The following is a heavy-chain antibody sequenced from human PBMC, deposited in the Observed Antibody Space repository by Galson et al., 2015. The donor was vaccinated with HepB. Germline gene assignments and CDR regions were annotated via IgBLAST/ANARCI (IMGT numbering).Heavy chain of an antibody. D-gene: IGHD3-10*01. J-gene: IGHJ6*02. CDR3: AKHSGSGNPFYYAMDV. CDR2: IRGGGDVT. V-gene: IGHV3-23*01. CDR1: GFTFSHYA. Sequence: SLRLPCAASGFTFSHYAMSWVRQAPGKGLEWVSVIRGGGDVTFYAGSVRGRFTISRDSSRNTLSLQLNSLGAEDTAVYYCAKHSGSGNPFYYAMDVWGQGTTVTVSS.